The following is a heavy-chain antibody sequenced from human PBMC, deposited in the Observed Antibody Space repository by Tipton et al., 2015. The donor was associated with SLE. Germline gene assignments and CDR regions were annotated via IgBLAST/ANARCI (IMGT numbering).Heavy chain of an antibody. CDR2: IYYSGST. CDR3: ARHVTYYGPGRVWFDP. Sequence: TLSLTCTVSGGSISSYYWSWIRQPPGKGLEWIGYIYYSGSTNYNPSLKSRVTISVDTSKNQFSLKLSSVTAADTAVYYCARHVTYYGPGRVWFDPWGQGTLVTVSS. CDR1: GGSISSYY. V-gene: IGHV4-59*08. D-gene: IGHD3-10*01. J-gene: IGHJ5*02.